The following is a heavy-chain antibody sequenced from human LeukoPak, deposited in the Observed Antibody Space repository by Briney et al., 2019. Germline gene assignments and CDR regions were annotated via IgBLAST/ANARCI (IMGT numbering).Heavy chain of an antibody. CDR1: GGSISSYY. J-gene: IGHJ6*03. D-gene: IGHD6-6*01. Sequence: SETLSLTCTVSGGSISSYYWSWIRQPAGKALEWIVRIYTSGSTNYNTSLKSRVTISVDKSKNQFSLKLSSVTAADTAVYYCARASSSRGNYYYYMDVWGKGTTVTVSS. V-gene: IGHV4-4*07. CDR3: ARASSSRGNYYYYMDV. CDR2: IYTSGST.